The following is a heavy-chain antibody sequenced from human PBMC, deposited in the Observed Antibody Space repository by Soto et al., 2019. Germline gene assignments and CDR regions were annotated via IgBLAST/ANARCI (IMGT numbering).Heavy chain of an antibody. Sequence: GGSLRLSCAASGFTFSCSAVHWVRQASGKGLEWVGRIRSKTNNYATAYAASVKGRFTISRDDSKNTASLQMNSLKTEDTAVYYCTTDPRNYYDSSGSANWFDPWGQGTLVTVS. CDR3: TTDPRNYYDSSGSANWFDP. CDR2: IRSKTNNYAT. V-gene: IGHV3-73*01. D-gene: IGHD3-22*01. J-gene: IGHJ5*02. CDR1: GFTFSCSA.